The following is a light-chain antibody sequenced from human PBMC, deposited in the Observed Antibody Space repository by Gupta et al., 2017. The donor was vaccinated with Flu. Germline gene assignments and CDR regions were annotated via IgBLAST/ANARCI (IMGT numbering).Light chain of an antibody. CDR2: GAS. J-gene: IGKJ1*01. Sequence: EIVLTQSPGTLSLSPGERATLSCRTSQSVSSTYLAWYQQKPGQAPRLLIFGASSRATGIPDRFSGSGSGTDFALTISRLDPEDFAVYYCQQYGGSPRTFGPGTKVEIK. V-gene: IGKV3-20*01. CDR1: QSVSSTY. CDR3: QQYGGSPRT.